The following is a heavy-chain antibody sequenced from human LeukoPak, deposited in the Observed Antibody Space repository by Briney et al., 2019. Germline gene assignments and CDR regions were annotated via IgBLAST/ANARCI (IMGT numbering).Heavy chain of an antibody. D-gene: IGHD1-26*01. J-gene: IGHJ4*02. V-gene: IGHV1-24*01. CDR3: ATGKPSGSYYGDWEAYFDY. CDR2: FDPEDGET. CDR1: GYTLTELS. Sequence: ASVKVSCKVSGYTLTELSMHWVRQAPGKGLEWMGGFDPEDGETIYAQKFQGRVTMTEDTSTDTAYMELSGLRSEDTAVYYCATGKPSGSYYGDWEAYFDYWGQGTLVTVSS.